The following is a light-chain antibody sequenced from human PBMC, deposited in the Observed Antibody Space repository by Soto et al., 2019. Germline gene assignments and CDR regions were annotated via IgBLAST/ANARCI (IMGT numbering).Light chain of an antibody. Sequence: EFVLTQSPGTLSLSPGARATLSCRASQTVRNNYLAWYQQKPGQAPRLLIYDASSRAADVPDRFSGRGSGTDFTLTISRLEPGDRAVYFCQQYGNSPLTFGGGTKVDIK. J-gene: IGKJ4*01. CDR3: QQYGNSPLT. CDR1: QTVRNNY. CDR2: DAS. V-gene: IGKV3-20*01.